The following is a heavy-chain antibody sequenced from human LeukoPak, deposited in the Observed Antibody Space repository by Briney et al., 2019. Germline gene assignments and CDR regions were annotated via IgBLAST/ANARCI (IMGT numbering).Heavy chain of an antibody. Sequence: SVKVSCKASGYTFTGYYMHWVRRAPGQGLEWMGWINPNSGGTNYAQKFQGRVTMTRDTSISTAYMELSRLRSDDTAVYYCARTSITGTRTYGMDVWGQGTTVTVSS. CDR2: INPNSGGT. J-gene: IGHJ6*02. CDR1: GYTFTGYY. D-gene: IGHD1-7*01. CDR3: ARTSITGTRTYGMDV. V-gene: IGHV1-2*02.